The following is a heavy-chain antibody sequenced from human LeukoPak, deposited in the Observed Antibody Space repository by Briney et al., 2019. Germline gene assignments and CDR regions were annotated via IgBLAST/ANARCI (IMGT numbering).Heavy chain of an antibody. CDR3: ARDRGYDFWSGWTPVDY. V-gene: IGHV1-18*01. CDR1: GGTFSSYG. D-gene: IGHD3-3*01. Sequence: ASVKVSCKASGGTFSSYGISWVRQAPGQGLEWMGWISAYNGNTNYAQKLQGRVTMTTDTSTSTAYMELRSLRSDDTAVYYCARDRGYDFWSGWTPVDYWGQGTLVTVSS. CDR2: ISAYNGNT. J-gene: IGHJ4*02.